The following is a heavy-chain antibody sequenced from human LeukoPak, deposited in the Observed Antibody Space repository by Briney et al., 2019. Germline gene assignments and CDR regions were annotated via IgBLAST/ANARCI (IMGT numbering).Heavy chain of an antibody. CDR2: ISYDGSNK. J-gene: IGHJ6*04. V-gene: IGHV3-30*04. CDR1: GFTFSNYA. CDR3: AELGITMIGGV. D-gene: IGHD3-10*02. Sequence: GSLRLSCAASGFTFSNYAMHWVRQAPGKGLEWVAVISYDGSNKYYADSVKGRFTISRDNSKNTLYLQTNSLRSEDTAVYYCAELGITMIGGVWGKGTTVTISS.